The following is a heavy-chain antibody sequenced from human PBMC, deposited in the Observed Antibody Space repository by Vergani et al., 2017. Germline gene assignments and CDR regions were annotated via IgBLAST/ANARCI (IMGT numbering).Heavy chain of an antibody. CDR1: GGTFSSYA. CDR3: AGDRQEAVADNXFDP. D-gene: IGHD6-19*01. CDR2: IIPILGIA. Sequence: QVQLVQSGAEVKKPGSSVKVSCKASGGTFSSYAISWVRQAPGHGLEWMGRIIPILGIANYAQKFQGRVTITADKSTSTAYMELSSLRSEDTAVYYCAGDRQEAVADNXFDPWGQGTLVTVSS. V-gene: IGHV1-69*04. J-gene: IGHJ5*02.